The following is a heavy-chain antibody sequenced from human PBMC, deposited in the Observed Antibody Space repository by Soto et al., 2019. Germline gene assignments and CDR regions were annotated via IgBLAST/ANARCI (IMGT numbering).Heavy chain of an antibody. J-gene: IGHJ2*01. Sequence: GASVKVSCKASGYTFNNYGISWVRQAPGQGLEWMGWISPYNGDTNSAPRLQGRVTMTTDTSTSTAYMELRSLRSDDTAVYYCTRDDRTVDYGAKWYFDLWGRGTLVTVSS. D-gene: IGHD4-17*01. V-gene: IGHV1-18*01. CDR1: GYTFNNYG. CDR3: TRDDRTVDYGAKWYFDL. CDR2: ISPYNGDT.